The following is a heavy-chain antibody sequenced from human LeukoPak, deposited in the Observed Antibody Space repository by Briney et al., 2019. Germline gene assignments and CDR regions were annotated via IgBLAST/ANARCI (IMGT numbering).Heavy chain of an antibody. CDR2: IYFSGST. D-gene: IGHD5-18*01. Sequence: SETLSLTCAVSGDSIDSTRYFWGWIRQPPGKGLEWIGSIYFSGSTYYNPSLKRRVTISVDTSKNQFSLKLSSVTAADTAVYYCAREFREDTAIDFWGQGTLVTVSS. CDR3: AREFREDTAIDF. V-gene: IGHV4-39*07. CDR1: GDSIDSTRYF. J-gene: IGHJ4*02.